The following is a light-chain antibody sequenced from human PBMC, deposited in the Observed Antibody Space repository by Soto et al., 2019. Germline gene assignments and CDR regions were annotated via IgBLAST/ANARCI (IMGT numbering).Light chain of an antibody. CDR2: GAS. Sequence: EVVITRSAGTLSLSPGGRATLSCSGSQSVSSSYLAWYQQKPGQAPRLLIYGASSRATGIADRFSGSGSGTDFTLTISRLEPEDFAVYYCQQYSSSYDTSLYTFGQGTKVDIK. J-gene: IGKJ2*01. V-gene: IGKV3-20*01. CDR3: QQYSSSYDTSLYT. CDR1: QSVSSSY.